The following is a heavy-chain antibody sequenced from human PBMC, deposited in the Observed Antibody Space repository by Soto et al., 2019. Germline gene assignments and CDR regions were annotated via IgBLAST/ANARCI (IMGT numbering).Heavy chain of an antibody. J-gene: IGHJ6*04. D-gene: IGHD3-3*01. CDR3: AKDESYNEFWSGRYYSGMDT. CDR2: RSYEGSIN. CDR1: GFTISSDG. V-gene: IGHV3-30*18. Sequence: GGSLRLSCAASGFTISSDGMHWGRLAQGKGQEWGQVRSYEGSINKYAVFVKRRFTISRDNSKNSQYLEISSSRPEDTAVYYCAKDESYNEFWSGRYYSGMDTGGKETRVTVPS.